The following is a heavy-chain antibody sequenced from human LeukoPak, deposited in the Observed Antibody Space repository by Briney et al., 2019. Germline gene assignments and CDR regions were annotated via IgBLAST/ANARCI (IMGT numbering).Heavy chain of an antibody. Sequence: ASVKVSCKASGYTFTSYGISWVRQAPGQGLEWMGWISAYNGNTNYAQKLQGRVTMTTDTSTSTAYMELRSLRSDDTAVYYCARACPFALCSSHLDYWGQGTLVTVSS. CDR2: ISAYNGNT. D-gene: IGHD2-2*01. CDR3: ARACPFALCSSHLDY. V-gene: IGHV1-18*01. CDR1: GYTFTSYG. J-gene: IGHJ4*02.